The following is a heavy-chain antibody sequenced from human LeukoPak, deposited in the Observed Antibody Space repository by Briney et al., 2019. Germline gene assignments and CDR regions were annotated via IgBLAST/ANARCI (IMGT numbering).Heavy chain of an antibody. V-gene: IGHV3-64*01. J-gene: IGHJ6*03. CDR2: ISSNGGST. D-gene: IGHD2-15*01. CDR3: ARVGYYYYYYMDV. CDR1: GFTFSSYA. Sequence: GGSLRLSCAASGFTFSSYAMYWVRQAPGKGLEYVSAISSNGGSTYYANSVKGRFTISRDNSKNTLYLQMGSLRAEDMAVYYCARVGYYYYYYMDVWGKGTTVTISS.